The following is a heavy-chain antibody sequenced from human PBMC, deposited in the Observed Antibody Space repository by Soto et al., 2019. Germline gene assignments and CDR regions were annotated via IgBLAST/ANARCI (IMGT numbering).Heavy chain of an antibody. V-gene: IGHV1-8*01. CDR3: ARGSFGGDYLGSGEESLLYP. D-gene: IGHD4-17*01. CDR2: MNPNSGNT. J-gene: IGHJ5*02. Sequence: ASVKVSCKASGYTFTSYDINWVRQATGQGLEWMGWMNPNSGNTGYAQKFQGRVTMTRNTSISTAYMELSSLRSEDTAVYYCARGSFGGDYLGSGEESLLYPWGQGTLVTVSS. CDR1: GYTFTSYD.